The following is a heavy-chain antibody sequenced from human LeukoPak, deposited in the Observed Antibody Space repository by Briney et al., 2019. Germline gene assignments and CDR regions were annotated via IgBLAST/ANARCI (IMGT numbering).Heavy chain of an antibody. V-gene: IGHV4-34*01. D-gene: IGHD3-3*01. CDR2: INHSGST. J-gene: IGHJ4*02. CDR3: ARDLTTPRRGFDY. Sequence: SETLSLTCAVYGGSFSGYYWSWIRQLPGKGLEWNGEINHSGSTNYTPSLKSRVTISVDTSKNQFSLELSSVTAADTAVYYCARDLTTPRRGFDYWGQGTLVTVSS. CDR1: GGSFSGYY.